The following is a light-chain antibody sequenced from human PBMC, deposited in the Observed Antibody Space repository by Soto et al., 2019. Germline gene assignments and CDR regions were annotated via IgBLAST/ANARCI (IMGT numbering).Light chain of an antibody. CDR2: EVS. CDR1: SSDVGGYKY. J-gene: IGLJ2*01. Sequence: QSALTQPASVSGSPGQSITISFTGTSSDVGGYKYVSWYQQHPGKAPKLMIYEVSNRPSGVSNRFSGSKSGNTASLTISGLQAEDEAVYYCSSYTGTSTYVVFGGGTKLTVL. CDR3: SSYTGTSTYVV. V-gene: IGLV2-14*01.